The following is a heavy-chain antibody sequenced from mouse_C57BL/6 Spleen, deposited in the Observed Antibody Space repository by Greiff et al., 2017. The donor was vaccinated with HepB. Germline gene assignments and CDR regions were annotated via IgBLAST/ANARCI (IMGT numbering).Heavy chain of an antibody. D-gene: IGHD2-4*01. CDR1: GFTFSSYA. Sequence: EVKLLESGGGLVKPGGSLKLSCAASGFTFSSYAMSWVRQTPEKRLEWVATISDGGSYTYYPDNVKGRFTISRDNAKNNLYLQMSHLKSEDTAMYYCARERLRGFAYWGQGTLVTVSA. V-gene: IGHV5-4*01. CDR3: ARERLRGFAY. CDR2: ISDGGSYT. J-gene: IGHJ3*01.